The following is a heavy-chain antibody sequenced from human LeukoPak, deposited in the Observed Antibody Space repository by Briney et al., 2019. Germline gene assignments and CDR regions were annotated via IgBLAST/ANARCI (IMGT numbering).Heavy chain of an antibody. D-gene: IGHD6-6*01. CDR3: ARDPGGSSLAYFDY. CDR2: INPNSGGT. Sequence: ASVKVSCKASGYTFTGYYMHWVRQAPGQGLEWMGWINPNSGGTNYAQKFQGRVTITADKSTSTAYMELSSLRSEDTAVYYCARDPGGSSLAYFDYWGQGTLVTVSS. CDR1: GYTFTGYY. J-gene: IGHJ4*02. V-gene: IGHV1-2*02.